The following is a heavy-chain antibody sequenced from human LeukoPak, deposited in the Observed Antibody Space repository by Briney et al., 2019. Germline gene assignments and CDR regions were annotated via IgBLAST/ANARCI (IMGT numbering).Heavy chain of an antibody. J-gene: IGHJ6*04. Sequence: PSETLSLTCAVYGGSFSGYYWSWIRQPPGKGLEWIGEINHSGSTNYNPSLKSRVTISVDTSKNQFSLKLSSVTAADTAVYYCARGIGLVVPAHGMDVWGKGTTVTVSS. V-gene: IGHV4-34*01. CDR2: INHSGST. D-gene: IGHD2-2*01. CDR3: ARGIGLVVPAHGMDV. CDR1: GGSFSGYY.